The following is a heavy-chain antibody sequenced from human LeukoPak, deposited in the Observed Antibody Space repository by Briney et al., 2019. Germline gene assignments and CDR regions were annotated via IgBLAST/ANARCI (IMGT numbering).Heavy chain of an antibody. D-gene: IGHD1-26*01. CDR2: ISDDGRTT. J-gene: IGHJ4*02. Sequence: GGSLRLSCAASGFTFNSYGIHWVRQAPGKGLEWVAVISDDGRTTYYAGSVKGRFTISRDNSKNTLYLQMNSLRVEDTAVYYCARDHEGVGATGTDYWGQGTLVTVSS. V-gene: IGHV3-30*03. CDR1: GFTFNSYG. CDR3: ARDHEGVGATGTDY.